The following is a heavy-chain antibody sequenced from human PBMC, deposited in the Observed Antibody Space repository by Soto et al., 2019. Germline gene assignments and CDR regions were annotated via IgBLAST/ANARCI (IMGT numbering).Heavy chain of an antibody. CDR2: IYWNDAK. D-gene: IGHD6-19*01. J-gene: IGHJ4*02. CDR3: GHWSYSTGWSDY. V-gene: IGHV2-5*01. Sequence: AGPTLVNPTQTLTLTCTLSGLSLNTTAVGVGWVRQPPGKALEWLAVIYWNDAKRYSPSLKSRLTLTKDTSKNQVVLTMTNMDPVDTATYYCGHWSYSTGWSDYWGQGALVTVSS. CDR1: GLSLNTTAVG.